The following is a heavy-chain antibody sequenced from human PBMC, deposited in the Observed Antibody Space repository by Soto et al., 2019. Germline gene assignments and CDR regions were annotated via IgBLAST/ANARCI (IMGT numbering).Heavy chain of an antibody. V-gene: IGHV4-30-4*01. Sequence: SETLSLTCTVSGGSISSIDYYWSWIRQPPGQGLEWIGFIYYRGNTYYNPSLKSRITISGGTSKSRFALKLESVTAADTAIYYCARSLALGDCSSTSCIDSWGQGIMVTVSS. CDR3: ARSLALGDCSSTSCIDS. CDR1: GGSISSIDYY. D-gene: IGHD2-2*01. J-gene: IGHJ4*02. CDR2: IYYRGNT.